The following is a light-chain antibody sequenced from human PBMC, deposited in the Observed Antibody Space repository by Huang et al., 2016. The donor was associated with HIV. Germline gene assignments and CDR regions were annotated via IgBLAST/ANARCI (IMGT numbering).Light chain of an antibody. Sequence: EIVLTQSPGTLSLSPGERATLSCRASQSVSSSSLAWYQQKPGQAPRLLSYGASSRATGIPDRCSGSGSGTDFTLTISRLEPEDFAVYYCQQYGSSRIFTFGPGTKVDIK. CDR1: QSVSSSS. CDR2: GAS. J-gene: IGKJ3*01. CDR3: QQYGSSRIFT. V-gene: IGKV3-20*01.